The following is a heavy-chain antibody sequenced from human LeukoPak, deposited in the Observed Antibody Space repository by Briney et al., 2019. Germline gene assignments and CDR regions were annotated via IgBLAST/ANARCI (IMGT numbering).Heavy chain of an antibody. CDR1: GYSISSGYY. CDR2: IYHSGST. J-gene: IGHJ3*02. Sequence: SETLSLTCAVSGYSISSGYYWGWIRQPPGKGLEWIGSIYHSGSTYYNPSLKSRVTISVDTSKNQFSLKLSSVTAADTAVYYCARDSVLRYFDWSDRMGAVDIWGQGTMVTVSS. D-gene: IGHD3-9*01. CDR3: ARDSVLRYFDWSDRMGAVDI. V-gene: IGHV4-38-2*02.